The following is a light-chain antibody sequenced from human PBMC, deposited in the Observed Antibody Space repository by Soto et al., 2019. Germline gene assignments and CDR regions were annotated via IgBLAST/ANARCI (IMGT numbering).Light chain of an antibody. Sequence: QSALTQPASVSGSPGQSIAISCTGTSSDVGGFNYVSWYQQHPGKAPKLIIYEVSNRPSGVSIRFSGSKSVNTASLTISGLQAEDEADYYCSSFTGSNTVIFGGGTKLTVL. V-gene: IGLV2-14*01. J-gene: IGLJ2*01. CDR3: SSFTGSNTVI. CDR2: EVS. CDR1: SSDVGGFNY.